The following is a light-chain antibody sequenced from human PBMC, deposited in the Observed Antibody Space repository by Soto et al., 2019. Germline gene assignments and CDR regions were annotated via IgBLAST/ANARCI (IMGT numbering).Light chain of an antibody. J-gene: IGKJ2*01. V-gene: IGKV3D-20*02. Sequence: EIVLTQSPGTLSFSPGERATLSCRASQSIISDSLAWYQQKPGQAPRLLISGASSRATGIPDRFSGSGSGTYFTLTVSRLESEDFAVYYCQQRSTWLYTFGQGTKLEV. CDR3: QQRSTWLYT. CDR2: GAS. CDR1: QSIISDS.